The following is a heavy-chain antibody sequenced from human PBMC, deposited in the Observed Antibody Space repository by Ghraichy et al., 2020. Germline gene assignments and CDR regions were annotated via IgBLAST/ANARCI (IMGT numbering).Heavy chain of an antibody. D-gene: IGHD2-2*01. Sequence: ASVKVSCKVSGYTLTELSMHWVRQAPGTGLEWMGGFDPEDGETIYAQKFQGRVTMTEDTSTDTAYMELSSLRSEDTAVYYCALGYCSSTSCYYGMDVWGQGTTVTVSS. V-gene: IGHV1-24*01. CDR2: FDPEDGET. CDR3: ALGYCSSTSCYYGMDV. J-gene: IGHJ6*02. CDR1: GYTLTELS.